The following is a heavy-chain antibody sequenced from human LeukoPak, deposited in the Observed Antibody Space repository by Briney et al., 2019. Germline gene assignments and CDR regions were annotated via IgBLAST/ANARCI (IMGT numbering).Heavy chain of an antibody. J-gene: IGHJ3*02. CDR3: ARESLWFGESYDAFDI. CDR2: ISSSGSTI. CDR1: GFTFSDYY. V-gene: IGHV3-11*01. D-gene: IGHD3-10*01. Sequence: PGGSLRLSCAASGFTFSDYYMSWIRQAPGKGREWGSYISSSGSTIYYADPVKGRFTISRDNAKNSLYLQMNSLSAEDTAVYYCARESLWFGESYDAFDIWGQGTMVTVSS.